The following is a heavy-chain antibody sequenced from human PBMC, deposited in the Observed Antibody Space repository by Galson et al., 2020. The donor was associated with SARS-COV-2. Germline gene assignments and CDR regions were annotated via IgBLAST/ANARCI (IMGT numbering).Heavy chain of an antibody. D-gene: IGHD3-10*01. Sequence: GGSLRLSCAASGFTFSGYEMNWVRQAPGRGLEWISYISSSGGTIYYADSVKGRFTISRDNAKNSLDLQMNILTAEDTAVYYCARSDYFGSGNYYDRFDYWGQGTLVTVSS. J-gene: IGHJ4*02. V-gene: IGHV3-48*03. CDR1: GFTFSGYE. CDR2: ISSSGGTI. CDR3: ARSDYFGSGNYYDRFDY.